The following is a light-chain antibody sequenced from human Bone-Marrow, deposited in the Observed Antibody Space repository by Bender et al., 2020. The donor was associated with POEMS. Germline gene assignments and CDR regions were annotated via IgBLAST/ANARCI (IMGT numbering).Light chain of an antibody. CDR1: SSDIGSYNL. V-gene: IGLV2-23*02. J-gene: IGLJ2*01. Sequence: QSALTQPASVSGSPGQSITISCTGTSSDIGSYNLVSWYQQHPGKAPKLIIYEVKKQPSGVSNRFSGSKSGNTASLTISGLQTEDEADYYCCSYAGTSTVIFGGGTKLTVL. CDR3: CSYAGTSTVI. CDR2: EVK.